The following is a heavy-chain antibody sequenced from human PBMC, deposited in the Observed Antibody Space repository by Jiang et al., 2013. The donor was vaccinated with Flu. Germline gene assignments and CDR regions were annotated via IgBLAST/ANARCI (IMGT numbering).Heavy chain of an antibody. V-gene: IGHV2-70*01. CDR2: IDWDDDK. CDR1: GFSLSTSGMC. D-gene: IGHD1-26*01. J-gene: IGHJ4*02. CDR3: ARTPSGSYSNSYYFDY. Sequence: KPTQTLTLTCTLSGFSLSTSGMCVSWIRQPPGKALEWLALIDWDDDKYYSTSLKTRLTISKDTSKNQVVLTMTNMDPVDTATYYCARTPSGSYSNSYYFDYWGQGTLVTVSS.